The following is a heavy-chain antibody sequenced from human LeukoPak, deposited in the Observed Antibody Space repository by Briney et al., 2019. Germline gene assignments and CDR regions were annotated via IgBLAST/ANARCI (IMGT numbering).Heavy chain of an antibody. CDR1: GFTFDNYA. CDR3: AKDFSSRWLVHYGLDV. D-gene: IGHD6-19*01. J-gene: IGHJ6*02. V-gene: IGHV3-30*18. Sequence: PGGSLRLSCVASGFTFDNYAIHWVRQAPGQGLEWVAAISHDGTNKYYADSVKGRLTISRDNSKSTLYLEMNSLRAEDTAIYYCAKDFSSRWLVHYGLDVWGQGTTVIVSS. CDR2: ISHDGTNK.